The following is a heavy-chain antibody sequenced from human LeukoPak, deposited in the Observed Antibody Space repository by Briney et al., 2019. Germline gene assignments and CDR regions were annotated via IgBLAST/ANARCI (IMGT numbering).Heavy chain of an antibody. CDR1: GYAFSSQN. V-gene: IGHV1-18*01. J-gene: IGHJ2*01. Sequence: ASVKVSCKASGYAFSSQNINWVRQAPGQGLEWMGWIRTSNGNTNYAQKSQGRVTMTTDTSTSTAYMEVRNLRSDDTAVYYCARRYFWYLDLWGRGTPVTVSS. CDR2: IRTSNGNT. D-gene: IGHD1-1*01. CDR3: ARRYFWYLDL.